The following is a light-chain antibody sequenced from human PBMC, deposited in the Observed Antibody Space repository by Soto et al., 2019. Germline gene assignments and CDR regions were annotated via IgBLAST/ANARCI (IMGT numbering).Light chain of an antibody. Sequence: EIVLTQSPGTLSLSPVERATLSCMASQSVSSTYFAWYQQKPGQAPRLLIYGASRRATGIPDRFSGSGSGTDFTLTISRLEPEDFAVYYCQQYDSSLWTFGQGTRWIS. V-gene: IGKV3-20*01. CDR3: QQYDSSLWT. CDR1: QSVSSTY. CDR2: GAS. J-gene: IGKJ1*01.